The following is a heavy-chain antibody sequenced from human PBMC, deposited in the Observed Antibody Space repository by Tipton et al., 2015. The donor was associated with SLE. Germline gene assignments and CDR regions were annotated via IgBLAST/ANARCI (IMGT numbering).Heavy chain of an antibody. CDR2: INHSGST. D-gene: IGHD6-6*01. V-gene: IGHV4-34*01. CDR3: ARGVESSGSSGAFDI. CDR1: GGSFSGYY. J-gene: IGHJ3*02. Sequence: LRLSCAVYGGSFSGYYWSWIRQPPGKGLGWIGEINHSGSTNYNPSLKSRVTISVDTSKNQFSLKLSSVTAADTAVYYCARGVESSGSSGAFDIWGQGTMVTVSS.